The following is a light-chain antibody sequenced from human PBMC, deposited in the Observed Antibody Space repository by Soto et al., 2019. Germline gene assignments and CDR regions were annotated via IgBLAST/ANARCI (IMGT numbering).Light chain of an antibody. J-gene: IGKJ1*01. CDR1: QSVLSSSNNKNY. Sequence: DIVMTQSPDFLAVSLGERATINCKSSQSVLSSSNNKNYLAWYQQKPGQPPKLLIYWASTRESGVPDRFSGSGSGTDFTLTISSLQAEDVAVYYCQQWSSVPKTFGQGTKVEIK. V-gene: IGKV4-1*01. CDR3: QQWSSVPKT. CDR2: WAS.